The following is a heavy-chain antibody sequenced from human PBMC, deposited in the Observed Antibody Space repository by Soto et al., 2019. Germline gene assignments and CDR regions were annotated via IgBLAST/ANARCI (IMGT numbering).Heavy chain of an antibody. V-gene: IGHV4-34*01. CDR3: ARGYAVGSGYPRSWFDP. CDR2: INHSGST. D-gene: IGHD3-3*01. J-gene: IGHJ5*02. Sequence: PSETLSLTCAVYGGSFSGYYWSWIRQPPGKGLEWMGEINHSGSTNYNPSLKSRVTISVDTSKNQFSLKLSSVTAADTAVYYCARGYAVGSGYPRSWFDPLCQGNLVTVSS. CDR1: GGSFSGYY.